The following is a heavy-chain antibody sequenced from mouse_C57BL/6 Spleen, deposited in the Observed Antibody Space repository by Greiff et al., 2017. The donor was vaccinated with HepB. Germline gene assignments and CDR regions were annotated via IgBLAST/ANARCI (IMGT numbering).Heavy chain of an antibody. J-gene: IGHJ1*03. Sequence: EVMLVESEGGLVQPGSSMKLSCTASGFTFSDYYMAWVRQVPEKGLEWVANINYDGSSTYYLDSLKSRFIISRDNAKNILYLQMSSLKSEDTATYYCAREGGYYPWYFDVWGTGTTVTVSS. CDR1: GFTFSDYY. CDR2: INYDGSST. D-gene: IGHD2-3*01. V-gene: IGHV5-16*01. CDR3: AREGGYYPWYFDV.